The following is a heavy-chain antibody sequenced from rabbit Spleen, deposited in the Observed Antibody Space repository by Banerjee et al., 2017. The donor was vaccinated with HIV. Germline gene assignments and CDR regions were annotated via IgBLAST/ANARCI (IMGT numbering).Heavy chain of an antibody. CDR1: GFDFTSTYC. D-gene: IGHD1-1*01. V-gene: IGHV1S40*01. Sequence: QSLEESGGGLVKPEGSLTLTCKASGFDFTSTYCMCWVRQAPGKGLELITCIDTNTGSTNYATWAKGRFTISKTSSTTVTLQMTSLTAADTATYFCARNYVNVFDPWGPGTLVTVS. CDR2: IDTNTGST. CDR3: ARNYVNVFDP. J-gene: IGHJ2*01.